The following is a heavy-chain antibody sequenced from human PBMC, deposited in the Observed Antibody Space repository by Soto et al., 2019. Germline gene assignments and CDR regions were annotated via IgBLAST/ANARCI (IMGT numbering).Heavy chain of an antibody. CDR3: AIEGYCSSTSCRRWYGFVI. CDR1: GKSVAISSGA. V-gene: IGHV6-1*01. J-gene: IGHJ3*02. Sequence: RICVVSGKSVAISSGAFIWIKQSPSRGLEWLGRTYYMSKLYNDYAVSVKSRITINPDTSKNQFSLKLKSVTPEDTAVYYCAIEGYCSSTSCRRWYGFVIGGQGVMVTVSS. CDR2: TYYMSKLYN. D-gene: IGHD2-2*01.